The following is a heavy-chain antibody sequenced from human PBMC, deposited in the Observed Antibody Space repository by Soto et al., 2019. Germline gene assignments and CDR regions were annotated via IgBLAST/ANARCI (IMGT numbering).Heavy chain of an antibody. CDR2: IVVGSGNT. CDR1: GFTFTSSA. CDR3: AALRYSGYEREAGYYYGMDV. Sequence: GASVKVSCKASGFTFTSSAVQWVRQARGQRLEWIGWIVVGSGNTNYAQKLQERVTITRDMSTSKAYMELSSLRSEDTAVYYCAALRYSGYEREAGYYYGMDVWGQGTTVTVSS. V-gene: IGHV1-58*01. D-gene: IGHD5-12*01. J-gene: IGHJ6*02.